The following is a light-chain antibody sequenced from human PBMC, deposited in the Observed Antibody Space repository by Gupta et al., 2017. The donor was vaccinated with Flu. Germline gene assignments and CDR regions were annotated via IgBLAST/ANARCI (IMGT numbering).Light chain of an antibody. CDR2: GAS. J-gene: IGKJ1*01. V-gene: IGKV1-39*01. Sequence: DIQITQSPPSLSASVGDSVTISCRASERVGNYLNWYQQKRGKAPHLLIYGASSVQSGIPSRFSGSGSGTDFTLTIRGLQPEDFATYYCQQRDITPRTFGPGTEVELK. CDR1: ERVGNY. CDR3: QQRDITPRT.